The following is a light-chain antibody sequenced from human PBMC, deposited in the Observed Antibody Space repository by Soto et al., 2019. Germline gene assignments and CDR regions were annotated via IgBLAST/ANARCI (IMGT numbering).Light chain of an antibody. V-gene: IGKV3D-15*01. CDR3: QQYNNWPIT. J-gene: IGKJ5*01. CDR1: QSVSRN. Sequence: IVMTQSPATLSVSPLEIAPVCCRASQSVSRNLAWYQQKPGQAPRLLIYDASTRATGTPARFSGSGSGTKFTLSISSLQSEDFAVYYCQQYNNWPITFGQGTRLEIK. CDR2: DAS.